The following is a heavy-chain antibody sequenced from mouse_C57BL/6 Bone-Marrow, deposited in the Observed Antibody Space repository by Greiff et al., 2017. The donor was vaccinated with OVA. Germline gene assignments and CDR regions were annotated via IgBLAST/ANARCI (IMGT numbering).Heavy chain of an antibody. V-gene: IGHV1-52*01. CDR3: ARSGRYYFDY. CDR1: GYTFTSYW. CDR2: IDPSDSET. D-gene: IGHD1-1*02. Sequence: QVQLQQPGAELVRPGSSVKLSCKASGYTFTSYWMHWVKQRPIQGLEWIGNIDPSDSETHYNQKFKDKATLTVDKSSSTAYMQLSSLTPEDSAVYYCARSGRYYFDYWGQGTTLTVSS. J-gene: IGHJ2*01.